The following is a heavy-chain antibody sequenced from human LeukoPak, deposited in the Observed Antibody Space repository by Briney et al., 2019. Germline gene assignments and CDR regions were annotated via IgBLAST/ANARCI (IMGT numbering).Heavy chain of an antibody. J-gene: IGHJ4*02. CDR2: IYYSGST. Sequence: PSETLSLTCTVSGGSISSYYWSWIRQPPGKGLEWIGYIYYSGSTNYNPSLKSRVTISVDTSKNQFSLKLSSVTAADTAVYYCARDLVVRGVPRTLFDYWGQGTLVTVSS. D-gene: IGHD3-10*01. V-gene: IGHV4-59*12. CDR3: ARDLVVRGVPRTLFDY. CDR1: GGSISSYY.